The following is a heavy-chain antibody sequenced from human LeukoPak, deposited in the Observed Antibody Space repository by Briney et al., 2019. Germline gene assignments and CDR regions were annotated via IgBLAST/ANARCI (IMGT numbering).Heavy chain of an antibody. CDR1: GFTFSSYG. D-gene: IGHD2-2*01. J-gene: IGHJ4*02. V-gene: IGHV3-64*01. CDR3: ARRYCSSTSCSHFDC. Sequence: PGGSLRLSCAASGFTFSSYGMHWVRQAPGKGLEYVSAISSDGVSPYYANSVKGRFTISRDNSKNTLYLQMGSLRAEDTAVYYCARRYCSSTSCSHFDCWGQGTLVTVSS. CDR2: ISSDGVSP.